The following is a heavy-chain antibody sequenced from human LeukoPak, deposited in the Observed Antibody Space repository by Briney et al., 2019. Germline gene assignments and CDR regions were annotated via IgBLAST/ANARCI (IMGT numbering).Heavy chain of an antibody. CDR3: ARDPRLEWLLPYYYYYYMDV. Sequence: GGSLRLSCAASGFTFSSYWMSWVRQAPGKGLEWVANIKQDGSEKYYVDSVKGRFTISRDNAKNSLYLQMNSLRAEDAAVYYCARDPRLEWLLPYYYYYYMDVWGKGTTVTVSS. J-gene: IGHJ6*03. CDR1: GFTFSSYW. V-gene: IGHV3-7*01. CDR2: IKQDGSEK. D-gene: IGHD3-3*01.